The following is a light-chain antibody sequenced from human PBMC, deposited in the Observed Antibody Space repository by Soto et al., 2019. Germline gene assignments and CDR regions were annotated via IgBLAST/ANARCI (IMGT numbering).Light chain of an antibody. CDR3: SSYTTSTTDV. Sequence: QSALTQPASVSGSPGQSITISCTGTSSDVGSYNYVSWYQQHPGKAPKIIIYGVTNRPSGISNRFSGSKSGSTASLTISGLQPEDEADYYCSSYTTSTTDVFGTGTKLTVL. CDR2: GVT. CDR1: SSDVGSYNY. V-gene: IGLV2-14*03. J-gene: IGLJ1*01.